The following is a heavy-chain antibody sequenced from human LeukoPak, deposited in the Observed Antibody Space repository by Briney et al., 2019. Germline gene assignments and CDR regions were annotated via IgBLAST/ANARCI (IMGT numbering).Heavy chain of an antibody. CDR3: AKSQRNDQQVVQRIDY. D-gene: IGHD2-2*01. CDR2: ISGSGDTT. CDR1: RFTFSTYA. J-gene: IGHJ4*02. V-gene: IGHV3-23*01. Sequence: GGSLRLSCTASRFTFSTYAMSWVRQAPGKGLEWVSSISGSGDTTYYTGSVKGRFTISRDNSKNTLYLQMSSLRAEDTAVYYCAKSQRNDQQVVQRIDYWGQGTLVTVSS.